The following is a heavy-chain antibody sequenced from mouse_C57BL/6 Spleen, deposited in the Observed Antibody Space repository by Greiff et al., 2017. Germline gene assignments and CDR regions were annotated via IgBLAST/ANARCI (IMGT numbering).Heavy chain of an antibody. CDR3: ARAGYYGSPHFDV. J-gene: IGHJ1*03. CDR1: GYSITSGYY. D-gene: IGHD1-1*01. CDR2: ISYDGSN. V-gene: IGHV3-6*01. Sequence: DVKLQESGPGLVKPSQSLSLTCSVTGYSITSGYYWNWIRQFPGNKLEWMGYISYDGSNNYNPSLKNRISITRDTSKNQFFLKLNSVTTEDTATYYCARAGYYGSPHFDVWGTGTTVTVSS.